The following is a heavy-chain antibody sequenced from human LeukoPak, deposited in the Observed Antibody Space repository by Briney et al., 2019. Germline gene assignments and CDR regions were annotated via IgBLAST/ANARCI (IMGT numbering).Heavy chain of an antibody. CDR2: IFASGST. D-gene: IGHD3-10*01. V-gene: IGHV4-61*02. CDR1: GGSISSGSYY. J-gene: IGHJ3*02. CDR3: ARGPGSYSKEAFDM. Sequence: SQTLSPTCTVSGGSISSGSYYWSWIRQPAGKGLEWIGRIFASGSTDYNPSLKSRVTISVDTSKNQFSLKLSSVTAADTAVYYCARGPGSYSKEAFDMWGQGTMVTVSS.